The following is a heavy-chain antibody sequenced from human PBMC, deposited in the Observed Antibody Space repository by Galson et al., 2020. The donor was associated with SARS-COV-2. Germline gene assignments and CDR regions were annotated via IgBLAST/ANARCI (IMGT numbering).Heavy chain of an antibody. CDR2: IRSKAYGGTT. Sequence: GGSLRLSCTASGFTFGDYAMSWVRQAPGKGLEWVGFIRSKAYGGTTEYAASVKGRFTISRDDSKSIAYLQMNSLKTEDTAVYYCTRDDFWSGYQDYWGQGTLVTVSS. J-gene: IGHJ4*02. CDR3: TRDDFWSGYQDY. CDR1: GFTFGDYA. D-gene: IGHD3-3*01. V-gene: IGHV3-49*04.